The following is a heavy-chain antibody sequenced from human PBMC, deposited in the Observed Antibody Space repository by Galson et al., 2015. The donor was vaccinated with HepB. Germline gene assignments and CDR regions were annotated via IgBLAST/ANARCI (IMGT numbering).Heavy chain of an antibody. V-gene: IGHV3-30-3*01. J-gene: IGHJ4*02. D-gene: IGHD1-14*01. CDR2: ISYDGGKK. Sequence: SLRLSCAASGFSFSSFAMHWVRQAPGRGLEWVAIISYDGGKKYYAKSVQGRFTISRDNSKSTLFLLMNNMRSEDTAMYYCTRAVREPDSGYFDSWGQGALVTVSS. CDR1: GFSFSSFA. CDR3: TRAVREPDSGYFDS.